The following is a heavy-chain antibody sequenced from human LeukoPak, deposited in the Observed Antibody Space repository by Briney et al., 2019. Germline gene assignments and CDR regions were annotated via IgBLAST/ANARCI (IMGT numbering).Heavy chain of an antibody. CDR2: IYYSGST. Sequence: SQTLSLTCTVSGGSISSGDYYWSWIRQPPGKGLEWIGYIYYSGSTYYNPSLKSRVTISVDTSKNQFSLKLSSVTAADTAVYYCARVTTYYDGPFDYWGQGTLVTVSS. D-gene: IGHD3-22*01. CDR1: GGSISSGDYY. CDR3: ARVTTYYDGPFDY. J-gene: IGHJ4*02. V-gene: IGHV4-30-4*08.